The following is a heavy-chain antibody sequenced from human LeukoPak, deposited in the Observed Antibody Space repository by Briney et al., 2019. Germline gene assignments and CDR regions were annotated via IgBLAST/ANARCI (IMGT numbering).Heavy chain of an antibody. CDR2: INHSGST. D-gene: IGHD3-22*01. CDR3: ARRAYYYDSSGYYPRAYYYYYYMDV. V-gene: IGHV4-34*01. CDR1: GGSFSGYY. Sequence: SETLSLTCAVYGGSFSGYYWSWIRQPPGKGLEWIGEINHSGSTNYNPSLKSRVTISVDTSKNQFPLKLSSVTAADTAVYYCARRAYYYDSSGYYPRAYYYYYYMDVWGKGTTVTISS. J-gene: IGHJ6*03.